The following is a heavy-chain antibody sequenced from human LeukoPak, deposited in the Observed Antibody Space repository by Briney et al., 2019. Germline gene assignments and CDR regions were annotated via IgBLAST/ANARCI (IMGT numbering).Heavy chain of an antibody. CDR1: GYTFTGYY. D-gene: IGHD3-10*01. V-gene: IGHV1-2*02. J-gene: IGHJ4*02. Sequence: ASVKVSCKASGYTFTGYYMHWVRQAPGQGLEWMGWINPNSGGTNYAQKFQGRVTMTRDTSISTAYMELSRLRSEDTAVYYCARGPRYGSGSYFFRYWGQGTLVTVSS. CDR2: INPNSGGT. CDR3: ARGPRYGSGSYFFRY.